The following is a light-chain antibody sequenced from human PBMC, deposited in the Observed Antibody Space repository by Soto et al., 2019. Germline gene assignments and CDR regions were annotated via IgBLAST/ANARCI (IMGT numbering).Light chain of an antibody. V-gene: IGLV1-44*01. J-gene: IGLJ2*01. CDR1: GSNIGSNP. CDR3: SAWDDSLNGSV. Sequence: QPVLTQPPSASGTPGQRVSISCSGGGSNIGSNPVNWYQQLPGTAPKLLIYASDQRPSGVPDRFSGSKSGTSASLAISGLQSEDETDYYCSAWDDSLNGSVFGGGTKLTVL. CDR2: ASD.